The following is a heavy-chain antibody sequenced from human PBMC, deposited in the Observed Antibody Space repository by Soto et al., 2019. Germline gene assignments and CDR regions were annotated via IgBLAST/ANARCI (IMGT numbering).Heavy chain of an antibody. V-gene: IGHV4-30-2*01. CDR1: GASISSGDYA. CDR3: ARGDKNNDYYFDH. CDR2: IYNSGGS. Sequence: PSETLSLTCVVSGASISSGDYAWNWVRQPPGKCLEWLGYIYNSGGSYYNPSLKSRVTIXXXRXXXXXSLXLXXVTXADTALYFCARGDKNNDYYFDHWGQGTLVTVSS. J-gene: IGHJ4*02. D-gene: IGHD3-16*01.